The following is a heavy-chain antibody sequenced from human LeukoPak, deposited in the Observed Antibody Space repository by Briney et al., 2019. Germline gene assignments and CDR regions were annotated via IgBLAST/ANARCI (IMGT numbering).Heavy chain of an antibody. CDR2: ISWNSGSI. J-gene: IGHJ3*02. D-gene: IGHD3-3*01. CDR3: ARVTDFDAFDI. CDR1: GFTFDDYA. Sequence: PGGSLRLSCAASGFTFDDYAMHWVRQAPGKGLEWVSGISWNSGSIGYADSVKGRFTISRDNAKNSLYVQMNSLRAEDTAVYYCARVTDFDAFDIWGQGTMVTVSS. V-gene: IGHV3-9*01.